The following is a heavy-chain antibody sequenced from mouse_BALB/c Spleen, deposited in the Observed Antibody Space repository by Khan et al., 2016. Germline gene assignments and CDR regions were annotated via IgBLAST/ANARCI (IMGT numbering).Heavy chain of an antibody. CDR3: ARLEDI. D-gene: IGHD1-3*01. Sequence: VQLQESGPGLVAPSQSLSITCTVSGFSLTSYGVHWVRQPPGKGLEWLGVIWAGGSTNYNSALMSSLSISKDNSKSQVVLKMNSLQTEDTAMYYWARLEDIWGQGTTLTVSS. V-gene: IGHV2-9*02. J-gene: IGHJ2*01. CDR1: GFSLTSYG. CDR2: IWAGGST.